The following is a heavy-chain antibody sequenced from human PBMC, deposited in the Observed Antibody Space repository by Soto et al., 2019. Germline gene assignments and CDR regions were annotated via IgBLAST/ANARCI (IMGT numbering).Heavy chain of an antibody. D-gene: IGHD3-22*01. Sequence: PSETLSLTCTVSGGSISSGDYYWSWIRQPPGKGLEWIGYIYYSGSTYYNPSLKSRVTISVDTSKNQFSLKLSSVTAADTAVYYCARGPRLLHFDYWGQGTLVTVSS. CDR3: ARGPRLLHFDY. J-gene: IGHJ4*02. CDR1: GGSISSGDYY. CDR2: IYYSGST. V-gene: IGHV4-30-4*01.